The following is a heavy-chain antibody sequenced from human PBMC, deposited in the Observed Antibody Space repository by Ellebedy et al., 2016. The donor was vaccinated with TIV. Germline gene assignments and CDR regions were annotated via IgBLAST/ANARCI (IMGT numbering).Heavy chain of an antibody. D-gene: IGHD6-19*01. CDR1: GYSFTSYG. V-gene: IGHV1-18*01. CDR3: ARRLRLMYSSGSFDY. J-gene: IGHJ4*02. Sequence: AVSVKVSCKASGYSFTSYGFSWVRQAPGQGLEWMGWISAHNDNTNYAQKFQGRVTMTTNPSTTTAYMELTSLRSDDTAMYYCARRLRLMYSSGSFDYWGQGTLVTVSS. CDR2: ISAHNDNT.